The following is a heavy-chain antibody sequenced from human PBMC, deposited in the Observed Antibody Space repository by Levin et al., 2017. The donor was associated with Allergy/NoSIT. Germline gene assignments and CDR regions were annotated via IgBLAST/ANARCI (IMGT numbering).Heavy chain of an antibody. V-gene: IGHV4-39*07. CDR1: GGSISSSSYY. J-gene: IGHJ5*02. CDR2: IYYSGST. Sequence: SETLSLTCTVSGGSISSSSYYWGWIRQPPGKGLEWIGSIYYSGSTYYNPSLKSRVTISVDTSKNQFSLKLSSVTAADTAVYYCARGVVITTFLNSWGQGTLVTVSS. D-gene: IGHD3-22*01. CDR3: ARGVVITTFLNS.